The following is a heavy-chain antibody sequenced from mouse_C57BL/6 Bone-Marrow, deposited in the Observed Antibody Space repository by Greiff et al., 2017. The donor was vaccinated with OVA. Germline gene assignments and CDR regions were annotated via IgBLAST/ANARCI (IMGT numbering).Heavy chain of an antibody. CDR3: ARRVWAYGNYYFDY. J-gene: IGHJ2*01. CDR1: GYTFTSYW. V-gene: IGHV1-53*01. D-gene: IGHD2-1*01. CDR2: INPSNGGT. Sequence: QVQLKQSGTELVKPGASVKLSCKASGYTFTSYWMHWVKQRPGQGLEWIGNINPSNGGTNYNEKFKSKATLTVDKSSSTAYMQLSSLTSEDSAVYYCARRVWAYGNYYFDYWGQGTTLTVSS.